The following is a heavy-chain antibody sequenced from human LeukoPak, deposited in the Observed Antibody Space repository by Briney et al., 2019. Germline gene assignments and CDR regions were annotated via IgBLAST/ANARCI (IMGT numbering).Heavy chain of an antibody. D-gene: IGHD5-24*01. J-gene: IGHJ4*02. V-gene: IGHV1-3*03. CDR2: INAGNGNT. CDR3: ARERRWLQTYYFDY. CDR1: GYTFTSYA. Sequence: GASVKVSCKASGYTFTSYAMHWVRQAPGQRLEWMGWINAGNGNTKYSQEFQGRVTITRDTSASTAYMELSSLRSEDMAVYYCARERRWLQTYYFDYWGQGTLVTVSS.